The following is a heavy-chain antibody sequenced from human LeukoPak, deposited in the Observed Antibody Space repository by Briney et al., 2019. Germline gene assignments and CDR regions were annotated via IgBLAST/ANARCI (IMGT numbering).Heavy chain of an antibody. J-gene: IGHJ6*02. Sequence: PGGSLRLSCVASGIPVRDNCMSWVRQAPGKGLEWVSVIYGDGDTYFSDSVKGRFTISRDNFKNTLYLRMNSLRAEDTAVYYCARERIYFGSGRDLTDARLFYYYGMDIWGQGTTVTVSS. V-gene: IGHV3-53*01. CDR2: IYGDGDT. D-gene: IGHD3-10*01. CDR1: GIPVRDNC. CDR3: ARERIYFGSGRDLTDARLFYYYGMDI.